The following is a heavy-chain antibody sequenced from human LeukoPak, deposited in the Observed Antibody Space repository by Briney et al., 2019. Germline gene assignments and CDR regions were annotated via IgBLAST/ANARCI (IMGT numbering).Heavy chain of an antibody. D-gene: IGHD3-22*01. J-gene: IGHJ4*02. CDR2: ISTRGST. CDR1: GGSIGSFY. Sequence: SETLSLTCTVSGGSIGSFYWGWIRQPAGEGLEWIGRISTRGSTNYNPSLKSRVTISIDTSKNQFSLNLSSVTAADTAVYYCASERLYDSGGHGQFDYWGQETLVTVSS. V-gene: IGHV4-4*07. CDR3: ASERLYDSGGHGQFDY.